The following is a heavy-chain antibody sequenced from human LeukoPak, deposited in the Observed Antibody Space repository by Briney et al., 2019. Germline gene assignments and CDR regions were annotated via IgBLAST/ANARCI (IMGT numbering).Heavy chain of an antibody. CDR2: INPSDAST. J-gene: IGHJ6*03. D-gene: IGHD1-26*01. CDR3: ARLARYSWSPISPLYYYYYMDV. Sequence: RASVKVSCKASGYTFTSYSMNWVRQAPGQGPEWMGIINPSDASTTYAQKFQGRVTMTRDMSTSTVYMELSSLRSEDTAVYYCARLARYSWSPISPLYYYYYMDVWGKGTTVTVSS. CDR1: GYTFTSYS. V-gene: IGHV1-46*01.